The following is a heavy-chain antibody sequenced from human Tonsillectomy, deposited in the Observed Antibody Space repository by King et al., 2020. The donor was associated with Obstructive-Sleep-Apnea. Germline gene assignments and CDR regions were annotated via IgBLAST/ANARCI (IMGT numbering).Heavy chain of an antibody. V-gene: IGHV3-13*04. CDR1: GFTFSSYD. CDR2: IGTAGDT. D-gene: IGHD4-23*01. CDR3: ARRKGGGNSLSKHYYYYYGMDV. J-gene: IGHJ6*02. Sequence: VQLVESGGGLVQPGGSLRLSCAASGFTFSSYDMHWVRQATGKGLEWVSAIGTAGDTYYPGSVKGRFTISRENAKNSLYLQMNSLRAGDTAVYYCARRKGGGNSLSKHYYYYYGMDVWGQGTTVTVSS.